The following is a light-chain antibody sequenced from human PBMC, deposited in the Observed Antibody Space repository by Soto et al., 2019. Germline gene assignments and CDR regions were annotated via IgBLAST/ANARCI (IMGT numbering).Light chain of an antibody. J-gene: IGKJ5*01. Sequence: DIQLTQSPSFLSSSVGDRITITCRSSQSIRSFLAWYQQKRGKAPRLLIYTAISLESGVPSRFSGSGSGTEFTLTISSLQPDDFATYYCQQYNSYSYTFGQGTRLEIK. V-gene: IGKV1-9*01. CDR2: TAI. CDR3: QQYNSYSYT. CDR1: QSIRSF.